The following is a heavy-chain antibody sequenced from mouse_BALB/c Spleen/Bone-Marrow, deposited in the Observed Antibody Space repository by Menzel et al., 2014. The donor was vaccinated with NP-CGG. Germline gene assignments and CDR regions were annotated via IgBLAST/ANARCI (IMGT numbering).Heavy chain of an antibody. V-gene: IGHV7-3*02. CDR1: GFTFTDYY. CDR3: ARDTTVVPYWYFDV. D-gene: IGHD1-1*01. Sequence: EVKVVESGGGLVQPGGSLRLSCATSGFTFTDYYMSWVRQPPGKALEWLGFIRNKANGYTTEYSASVKGRFTISRDNSQVILYLQMNTLRAEDSATYYCARDTTVVPYWYFDVWGAGTTVTVSS. J-gene: IGHJ1*01. CDR2: IRNKANGYTT.